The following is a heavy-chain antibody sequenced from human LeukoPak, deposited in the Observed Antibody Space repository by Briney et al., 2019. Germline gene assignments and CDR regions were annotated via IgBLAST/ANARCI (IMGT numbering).Heavy chain of an antibody. Sequence: PGGSLRLSCAASGFTFSSYAMSWVRQAPGKGLEWVSAISGSGGSTYYADSVEGRFTISRDNSKNTLYLQMNSLRAEDTAVYYCAKHRLAVAGKTYNDYWGQGTLVTVSS. CDR3: AKHRLAVAGKTYNDY. J-gene: IGHJ4*02. CDR2: ISGSGGST. CDR1: GFTFSSYA. D-gene: IGHD6-19*01. V-gene: IGHV3-23*01.